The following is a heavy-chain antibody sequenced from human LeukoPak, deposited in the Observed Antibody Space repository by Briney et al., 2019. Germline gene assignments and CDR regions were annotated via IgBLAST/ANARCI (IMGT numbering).Heavy chain of an antibody. J-gene: IGHJ4*02. Sequence: ASVKVPCKASGYTFTSYAMHWVRQAPGQRLEWMGWINAGNGNTKYSQKFQGRVTITRDTSASTAYMELSSLRSEDTAVYYCARDGGDIAAAGIFDYWGQGTLVTVSS. CDR2: INAGNGNT. D-gene: IGHD6-13*01. V-gene: IGHV1-3*01. CDR1: GYTFTSYA. CDR3: ARDGGDIAAAGIFDY.